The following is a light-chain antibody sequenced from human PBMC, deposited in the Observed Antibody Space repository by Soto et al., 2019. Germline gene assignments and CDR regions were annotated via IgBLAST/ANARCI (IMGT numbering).Light chain of an antibody. V-gene: IGKV3-11*01. Sequence: PGESATLSCRASQNVGLNFAWYQQKSGQPPRLLIHTASSRATGIPARFSGSGSRTDFTLTISSLEPEDIAVYYCQERGRWPRATFGGGTQVEMK. CDR2: TAS. CDR3: QERGRWPRAT. J-gene: IGKJ4*01. CDR1: QNVGLN.